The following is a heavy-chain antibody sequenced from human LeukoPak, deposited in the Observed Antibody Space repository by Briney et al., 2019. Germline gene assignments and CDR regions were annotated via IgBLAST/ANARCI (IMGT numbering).Heavy chain of an antibody. V-gene: IGHV3-7*01. J-gene: IGHJ3*02. CDR3: AIPPQWLVRDDAFDI. CDR1: GLTFSNYW. D-gene: IGHD6-19*01. Sequence: GSLRLSCVVSGLTFSNYWMIWVRQAPGKGLESVAIIKEDGSAKYYLDSVKGRFTISRDNSKNTLYLQMNSLRAEDTAVYYCAIPPQWLVRDDAFDIWGQGTMVTVSS. CDR2: IKEDGSAK.